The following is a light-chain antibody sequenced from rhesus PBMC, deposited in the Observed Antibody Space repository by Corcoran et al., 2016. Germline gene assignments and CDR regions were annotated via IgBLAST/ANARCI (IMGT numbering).Light chain of an antibody. CDR2: AAS. CDR3: RPHNSHPYS. V-gene: IGKV1-44*01. CDR1: QTISRY. Sequence: DIQMTQSPSSLFASVGERVTITCRASQTISRYLAWYQQKPGKVPKILIYAASSLESGVPSRFSGGGSGTDFTLTISRLQSEDFATYYCRPHNSHPYSFGQGTKVEIK. J-gene: IGKJ2*01.